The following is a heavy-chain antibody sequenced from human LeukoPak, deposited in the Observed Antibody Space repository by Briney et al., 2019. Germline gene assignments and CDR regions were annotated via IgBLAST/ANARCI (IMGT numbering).Heavy chain of an antibody. J-gene: IGHJ5*02. V-gene: IGHV1-69*13. CDR2: IIPIFGTA. Sequence: SVKVSFKASGGTFSSYAISWVRQAPGQGLEWMGGIIPIFGTANYAQKFQGRVTITADESTSTAYMELSSLRSEDTAVYYCARDEGYSSSSGWFDPWGQGTLVTVSS. D-gene: IGHD6-13*01. CDR3: ARDEGYSSSSGWFDP. CDR1: GGTFSSYA.